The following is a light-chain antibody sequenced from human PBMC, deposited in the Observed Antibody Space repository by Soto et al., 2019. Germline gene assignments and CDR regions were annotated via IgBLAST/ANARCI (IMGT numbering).Light chain of an antibody. CDR2: DAF. CDR3: QQYDEWPLT. Sequence: EKLMTQSPATLSVSPGERPTLSCRASQNVKTSLAWYQQKPGQAPRLLIYDAFTRATGIPARFSGSASETEFTLTISSLQSEDFAVYYCQQYDEWPLTFGGGTKVEIK. CDR1: QNVKTS. V-gene: IGKV3-15*01. J-gene: IGKJ4*01.